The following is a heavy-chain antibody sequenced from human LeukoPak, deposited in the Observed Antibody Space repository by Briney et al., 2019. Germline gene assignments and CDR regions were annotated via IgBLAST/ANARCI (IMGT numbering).Heavy chain of an antibody. CDR1: GFIVSSNY. J-gene: IGHJ6*02. D-gene: IGHD3-10*01. CDR2: ISYDGSNK. V-gene: IGHV3-30*03. CDR3: ARTTDPQFITMVRGVTYYYYYGMDV. Sequence: PGGSLRLSCAASGFIVSSNYMTWVRQAPGKGLEWVAVISYDGSNKYYADSVKGRFTISRDNSKNTLYLQMNSLRAEDTAVYYCARTTDPQFITMVRGVTYYYYYGMDVWGQGTTVTVSS.